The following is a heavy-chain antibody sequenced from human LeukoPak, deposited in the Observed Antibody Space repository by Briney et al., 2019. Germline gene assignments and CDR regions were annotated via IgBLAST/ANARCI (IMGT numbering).Heavy chain of an antibody. CDR1: GDSISSYY. V-gene: IGHV4-59*01. CDR2: IYYSGST. CDR3: ARDRRDGYNEPYYGMDV. D-gene: IGHD5-24*01. J-gene: IGHJ6*02. Sequence: SETLSLTCTVSGDSISSYYWSWIRQSPGRGLEWIGYIYYSGSTNYNPSLKSRVTISVDTSKNQFSLKLSSVTAADTAVYYCARDRRDGYNEPYYGMDVWGQGTTVTVSS.